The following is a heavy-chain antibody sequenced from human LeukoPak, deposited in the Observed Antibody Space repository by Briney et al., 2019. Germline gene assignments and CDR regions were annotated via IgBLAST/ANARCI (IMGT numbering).Heavy chain of an antibody. CDR1: GYTFTSYD. V-gene: IGHV1-8*01. J-gene: IGHJ4*02. CDR3: ATHTYYYSSGSFAY. CDR2: MNPSSGNT. D-gene: IGHD3-10*01. Sequence: GASVKVSCKASGYTFTSYDINWVRQATGQGPEWMGWMNPSSGNTGYAQRFQGRVSMIRDTSTNAAYLELSSLRSEDTAVYYCATHTYYYSSGSFAYWGQGTLVTVSS.